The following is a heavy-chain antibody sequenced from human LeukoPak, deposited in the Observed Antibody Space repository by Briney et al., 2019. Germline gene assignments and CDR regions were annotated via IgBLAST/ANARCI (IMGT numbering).Heavy chain of an antibody. J-gene: IGHJ4*02. V-gene: IGHV3-53*01. Sequence: GGSLRLPCAASGFTFSSYAMSWVRQAPGKGLEWVSVIYSGGSTYYADSVKGRFTISRDNSKNTLYLQMNSLRAEDTAVYYCARVYSLGLYYYDSSGYYPDYWGQGTLVTVSS. D-gene: IGHD3-22*01. CDR3: ARVYSLGLYYYDSSGYYPDY. CDR1: GFTFSSYA. CDR2: IYSGGST.